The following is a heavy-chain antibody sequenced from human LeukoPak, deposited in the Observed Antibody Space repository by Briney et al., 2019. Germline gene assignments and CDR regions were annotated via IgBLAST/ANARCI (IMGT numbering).Heavy chain of an antibody. V-gene: IGHV3-21*01. CDR2: ISSSSSYI. CDR3: ARDRSSSWYYYYDMDV. D-gene: IGHD6-13*01. CDR1: GFTFSSYS. J-gene: IGHJ6*03. Sequence: GGSLRLSCAASGFTFSSYSMNWVRQAPGKGLEWVSSISSSSSYIYYADSVKGRFTISRDNAKNSLYLQMNSLRAEDTAVYYCARDRSSSWYYYYDMDVWGKGTTVTVSS.